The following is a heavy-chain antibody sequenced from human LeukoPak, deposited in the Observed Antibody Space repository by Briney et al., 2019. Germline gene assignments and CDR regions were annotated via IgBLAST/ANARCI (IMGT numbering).Heavy chain of an antibody. CDR1: GFTFSSYG. J-gene: IGHJ4*02. D-gene: IGHD1-26*01. Sequence: PGGSLRLSCAASGFTFSSYGMHWVRQAPGKGLEWVAVISYDGSNKHYADSVKGRFTISRDNSKNTLYLQMNSLRAEDTAVYYCAKDRAGSYLDYWGQGTLVTVSS. CDR2: ISYDGSNK. CDR3: AKDRAGSYLDY. V-gene: IGHV3-30*18.